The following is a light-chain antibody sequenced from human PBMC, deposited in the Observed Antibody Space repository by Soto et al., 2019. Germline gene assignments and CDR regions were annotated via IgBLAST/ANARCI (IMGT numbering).Light chain of an antibody. CDR3: SSYTTSNTRQIV. Sequence: QSALTQPASVSGSPGQSITISCTGTSSDVGGYNYVSWYQHHPGKAPKLIIYDVTNRPSVVSNPFSGSKSGNTASLTISGLQPDDEADYYCSSYTTSNTRQIVFGTGTKVTVL. J-gene: IGLJ1*01. V-gene: IGLV2-14*03. CDR1: SSDVGGYNY. CDR2: DVT.